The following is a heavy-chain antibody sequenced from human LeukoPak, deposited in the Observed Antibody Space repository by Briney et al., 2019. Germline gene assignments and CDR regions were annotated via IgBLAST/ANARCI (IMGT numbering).Heavy chain of an antibody. D-gene: IGHD3-22*01. J-gene: IGHJ4*02. V-gene: IGHV5-51*01. CDR1: GYSFTSYW. Sequence: GESLKISCKGSGYSFTSYWIGWVRQMPGKGRGWMGIIYPGDSDTRYSPSFQGQVTISADKSISTAYLQWSSLKASDTAMYYCARLWDYYDSSGHLNYFDYWGQGTLVTVSS. CDR3: ARLWDYYDSSGHLNYFDY. CDR2: IYPGDSDT.